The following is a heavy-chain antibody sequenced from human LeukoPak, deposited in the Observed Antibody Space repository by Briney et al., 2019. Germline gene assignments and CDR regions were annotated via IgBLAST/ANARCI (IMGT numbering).Heavy chain of an antibody. V-gene: IGHV3-21*01. Sequence: GGSLRLSCAASGFTFSSYSMNWVRQAPGKGLEWVSSISSSSSYIYYADSVKGRFTISRDNAKNSLYLQMNSLRAEDTAVYYCASGRFLEWFDAFDIWGQGTMVTVSS. D-gene: IGHD3-3*01. CDR1: GFTFSSYS. J-gene: IGHJ3*02. CDR3: ASGRFLEWFDAFDI. CDR2: ISSSSSYI.